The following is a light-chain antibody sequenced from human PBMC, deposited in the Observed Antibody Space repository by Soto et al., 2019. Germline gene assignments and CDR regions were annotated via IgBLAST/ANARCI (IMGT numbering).Light chain of an antibody. CDR2: SND. CDR3: ATWDDSLNGWV. J-gene: IGLJ3*02. Sequence: QYVLTQTPSASGTPGQRVTISCAGSSSNIGSNAVNWYQQLPGTAPKLLIYSNDQRPSGVPDRFSGSKSGTSASLAISGLQSEDEDDYYCATWDDSLNGWVFGGGTKLTVL. CDR1: SSNIGSNA. V-gene: IGLV1-44*01.